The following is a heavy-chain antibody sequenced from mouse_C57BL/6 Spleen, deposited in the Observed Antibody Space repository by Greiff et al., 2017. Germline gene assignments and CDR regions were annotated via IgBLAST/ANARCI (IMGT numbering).Heavy chain of an antibody. Sequence: VQLQQPGAELVKPGASVKLSCKASGYTFTSYWMQWVKQRPGQGLEWIGEIDPSDSYTNYNQKFKGKATLTVDTSSSTAYMQLSSLTSEDSAVYYCARGRGNYDAFDYGGQGTTRTVSS. CDR1: GYTFTSYW. CDR2: IDPSDSYT. J-gene: IGHJ2*01. D-gene: IGHD2-4*01. V-gene: IGHV1-50*01. CDR3: ARGRGNYDAFDY.